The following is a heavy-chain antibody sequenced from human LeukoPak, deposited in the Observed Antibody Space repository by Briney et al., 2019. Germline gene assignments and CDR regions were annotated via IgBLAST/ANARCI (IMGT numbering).Heavy chain of an antibody. J-gene: IGHJ5*02. CDR3: AKSHVVRGHNWFDP. Sequence: PGGSLRLSCAASGFTFSSYAMSWVRQAPGKGLEWVSAISGSGGSTYYADSVKGRFAISRDNSKNTLYLQMNSLRAEDTAVYYCAKSHVVRGHNWFDPWGQGTLVTVSS. V-gene: IGHV3-23*01. CDR1: GFTFSSYA. CDR2: ISGSGGST. D-gene: IGHD3-10*02.